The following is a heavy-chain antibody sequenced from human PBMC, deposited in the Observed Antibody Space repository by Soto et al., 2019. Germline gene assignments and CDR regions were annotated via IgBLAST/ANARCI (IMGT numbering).Heavy chain of an antibody. Sequence: KPSETLSLTCTVSASSITDASYWGWIRQPPGKGLEWIGSSHHGGGTYYNPSLKSRVTISVDPSKNQLSLKLTSVVAADAAVYYCARVLSLGSTWYFDYWGRGTQVTVSS. CDR2: SHHGGGT. CDR3: ARVLSLGSTWYFDY. V-gene: IGHV4-38-2*02. J-gene: IGHJ4*02. D-gene: IGHD6-13*01. CDR1: ASSITDASY.